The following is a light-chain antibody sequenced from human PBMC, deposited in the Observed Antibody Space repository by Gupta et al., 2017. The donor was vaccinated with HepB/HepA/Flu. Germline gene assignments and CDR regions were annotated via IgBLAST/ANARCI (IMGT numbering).Light chain of an antibody. CDR3: AAWDASRNGLV. CDR1: RSNIGINA. Sequence: QSVLTQPPSVSGTPGQKVTISCSGSRSNIGINAVNWYQQFPGAAPNLVIYNNNQWTSGVPDQFSGSKSGTSASLAISGLQSEDEADYYCAAWDASRNGLVFGGGTKLTVL. V-gene: IGLV1-44*01. J-gene: IGLJ3*02. CDR2: NNN.